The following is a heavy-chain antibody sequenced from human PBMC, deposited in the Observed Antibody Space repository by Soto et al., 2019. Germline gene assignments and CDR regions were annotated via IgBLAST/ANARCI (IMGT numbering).Heavy chain of an antibody. V-gene: IGHV3-66*01. CDR1: GFIVSDTY. CDR3: ARAPRYCRGGSCSITGDAYDI. CDR2: ISNRGDT. D-gene: IGHD2-15*01. J-gene: IGHJ3*02. Sequence: EVQLVESGGGLVQPGGSLRLSCTASGFIVSDTYVNWVRQAPGKGLEWVSVISNRGDTHYADSVRGRFSLSRDISDNTLHLQMNNLRVEDTAGYYCARAPRYCRGGSCSITGDAYDIWGQGTMVTVSS.